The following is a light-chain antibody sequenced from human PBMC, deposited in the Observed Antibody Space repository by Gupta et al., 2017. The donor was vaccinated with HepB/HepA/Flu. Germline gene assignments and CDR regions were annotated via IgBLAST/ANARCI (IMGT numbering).Light chain of an antibody. CDR2: NVS. CDR1: SSDY. J-gene: IGLJ2*01. V-gene: IGLV2-14*03. Sequence: QSALTQPASLSGSPGQSITISCTGTSSDYVSWYQQYPGKATKLLIYNVSARPSGVSHRFSGSKSGNTASLSISGLQTEDEAYYYCSSYTYTTTLVVFGGGTKLTVL. CDR3: SSYTYTTTLVV.